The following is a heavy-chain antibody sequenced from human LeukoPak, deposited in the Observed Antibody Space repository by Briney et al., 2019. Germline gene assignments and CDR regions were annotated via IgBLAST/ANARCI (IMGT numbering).Heavy chain of an antibody. D-gene: IGHD3-22*01. CDR1: GFTFSTYA. CDR2: INGRGVST. Sequence: GGSLRLSCAASGFTFSTYAVSWVRQAPGKGLEWVSCINGRGVSTDYADPVKGRFTIARDNSKNTLSLQMNSLRAEDTAVYYCAREPYYDCSGSFDYWGQGTLVTVSS. J-gene: IGHJ4*02. CDR3: AREPYYDCSGSFDY. V-gene: IGHV3-23*01.